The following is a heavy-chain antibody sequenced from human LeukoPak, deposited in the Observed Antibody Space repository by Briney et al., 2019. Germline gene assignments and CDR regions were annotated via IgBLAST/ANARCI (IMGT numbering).Heavy chain of an antibody. D-gene: IGHD3-10*01. CDR2: ISYDGSYK. CDR3: ARDRSIGITTADRSFEY. J-gene: IGHJ4*02. V-gene: IGHV3-30-3*01. Sequence: GGSLRHSCAASGFTFSSYAMHWVRQAPGKGLEWVAVISYDGSYKYYADSVRGRFSISRDNSKNTLYLQMDSLGAEDTAVYYCARDRSIGITTADRSFEYWGQGILVSVSS. CDR1: GFTFSSYA.